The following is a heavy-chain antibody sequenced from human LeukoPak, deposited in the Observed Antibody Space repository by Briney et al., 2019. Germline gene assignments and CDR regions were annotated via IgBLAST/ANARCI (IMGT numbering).Heavy chain of an antibody. CDR2: INPNSGGT. D-gene: IGHD5-18*01. CDR3: ARRYSYGDHYYYYYYMDV. Sequence: GASVKVSCKASGYTFTGYHMHWVRQAPGQGLEWMGWINPNSGGTNYAQKFQGRVTMTRDTSISTAYMELSRLRSDDTAVYYCARRYSYGDHYYYYYYMDVWGKGTTVTVSS. CDR1: GYTFTGYH. J-gene: IGHJ6*03. V-gene: IGHV1-2*02.